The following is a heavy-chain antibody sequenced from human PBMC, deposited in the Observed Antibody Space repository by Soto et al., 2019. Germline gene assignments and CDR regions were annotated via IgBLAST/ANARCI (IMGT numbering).Heavy chain of an antibody. Sequence: GGSLRLSCAASGFTFSSYGMHWVRQAPGKGLEWVAVIWYDGSNKYYADSVKGRFTISRDNSKNTLYLQMNSLRAEDTAVYYCARENCSGGSCYSDYFDYWGQGTLVTVSS. CDR3: ARENCSGGSCYSDYFDY. CDR1: GFTFSSYG. D-gene: IGHD2-15*01. CDR2: IWYDGSNK. J-gene: IGHJ4*02. V-gene: IGHV3-33*01.